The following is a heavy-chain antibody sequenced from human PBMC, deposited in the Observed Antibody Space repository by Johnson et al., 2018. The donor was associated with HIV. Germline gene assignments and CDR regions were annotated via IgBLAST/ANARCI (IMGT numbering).Heavy chain of an antibody. V-gene: IGHV3-33*06. CDR1: GFTFSDFG. CDR2: IWYDGTNK. CDR3: AKDQHYYDSRNGGALDI. J-gene: IGHJ3*02. D-gene: IGHD3-22*01. Sequence: QVQLVESGGGVVQPGKSLRLSCAASGFTFSDFGMHWVRQAPGKGLEWVAVIWYDGTNKNYVDSVKGRFPISRDNSKNTLYLQMSSLRAEDTAVYYCAKDQHYYDSRNGGALDIWGQGEMVTVSS.